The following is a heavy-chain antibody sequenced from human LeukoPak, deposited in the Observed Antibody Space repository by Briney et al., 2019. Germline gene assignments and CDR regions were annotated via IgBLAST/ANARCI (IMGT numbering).Heavy chain of an antibody. D-gene: IGHD3-16*01. Sequence: ASVKVSCKASGYTFSGYYMHWVRQAPGQGLEWMGWINPNSAGTKYAQKFQGWVTMTRDTSISTGYMELSRLTSDDTAVYYCARDRGILSYFDLWGRGTLVTVSS. CDR3: ARDRGILSYFDL. V-gene: IGHV1-2*04. CDR2: INPNSAGT. J-gene: IGHJ2*01. CDR1: GYTFSGYY.